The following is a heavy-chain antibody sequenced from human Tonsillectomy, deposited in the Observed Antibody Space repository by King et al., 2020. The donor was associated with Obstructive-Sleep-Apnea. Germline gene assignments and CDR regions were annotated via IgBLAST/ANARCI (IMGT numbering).Heavy chain of an antibody. CDR1: GLTFSSYT. V-gene: IGHV3-23*04. CDR2: ITGSGGTT. D-gene: IGHD4-17*01. Sequence: EVQLVESGGGVVQPGGSLRLACAASGLTFSSYTMNWFRQAPEKGLEWVSAITGSGGTTYSGDSGKGRFTISRDNSKNTLFLQINSLRAEDTAIYYCASPVRLYAFDIWGQGTMVTVSS. J-gene: IGHJ3*02. CDR3: ASPVRLYAFDI.